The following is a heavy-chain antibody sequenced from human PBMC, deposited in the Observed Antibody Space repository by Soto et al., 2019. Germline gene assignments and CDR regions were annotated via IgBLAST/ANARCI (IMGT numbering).Heavy chain of an antibody. CDR3: AIKNPPYGDGETDY. CDR2: MNPNSGNT. CDR1: GYTFTSYD. V-gene: IGHV1-8*01. Sequence: ASVKVSCKASGYTFTSYDINWVRQATGQGLEWMGWMNPNSGNTGYAQKFQGRVTMTRNTSISTAYMELSSLRSEDTAVYYCAIKNPPYGDGETDYWGQGTLVTVSS. D-gene: IGHD4-17*01. J-gene: IGHJ4*02.